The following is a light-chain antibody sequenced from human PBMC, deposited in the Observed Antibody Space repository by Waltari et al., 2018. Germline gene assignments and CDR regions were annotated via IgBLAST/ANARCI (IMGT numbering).Light chain of an antibody. CDR3: MQATNWPLT. J-gene: IGKJ1*01. CDR1: QSLVHTDGHTY. Sequence: VVMTQSLLLLPVSLAQPASISCRSSQSLVHTDGHTYLNWFQQIPGQAPRRLIYKVSNRDSGVPDRFSGSGSDTAFTLKISRVEAEDVGIYYCMQATNWPLTFGQGTKVE. V-gene: IGKV2-30*02. CDR2: KVS.